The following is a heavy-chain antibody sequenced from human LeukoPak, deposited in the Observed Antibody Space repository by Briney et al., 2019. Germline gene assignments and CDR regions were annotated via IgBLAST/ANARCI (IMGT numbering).Heavy chain of an antibody. CDR1: GGSISSSSYY. J-gene: IGHJ6*02. Sequence: PSETLSLTCTVSGGSISSSSYYWGWIRQPPGKGLEWIGSIYYSGSTYYNPSLKSRVTISVDTSKNQFSLKLSSVTAADTAVYYCARGNYNDGMDVWGQGTTVTVSS. CDR3: ARGNYNDGMDV. CDR2: IYYSGST. V-gene: IGHV4-39*01.